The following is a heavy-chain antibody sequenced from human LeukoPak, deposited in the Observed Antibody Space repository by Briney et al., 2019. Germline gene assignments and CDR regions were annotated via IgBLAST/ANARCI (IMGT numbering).Heavy chain of an antibody. CDR3: ASGESSSYYHSFDY. J-gene: IGHJ4*02. D-gene: IGHD3-22*01. V-gene: IGHV4-59*01. CDR1: GGSISTYY. Sequence: SETLSLTCTVSGGSISTYYWTWIRQPPGKGLEWIGYIYYSGSTNYNPSLKSRVTISVETSKNQFSLKLSSVTAADTAVYYCASGESSSYYHSFDYWGQGTLVTVSS. CDR2: IYYSGST.